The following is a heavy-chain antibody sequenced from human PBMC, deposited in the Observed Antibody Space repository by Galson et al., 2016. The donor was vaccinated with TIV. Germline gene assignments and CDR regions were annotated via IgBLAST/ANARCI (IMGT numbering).Heavy chain of an antibody. D-gene: IGHD3-10*01. V-gene: IGHV3-23*01. Sequence: SLRLSCATAGLTFSNFGMSWVRQAPGKGLEWVAAISGRGGSTFYGDSVKGRFTISRDNSENTVHLQMSNLRGDDTAIYYCARAGRGVYRFPFDSWGRGTLATVSS. CDR1: GLTFSNFG. CDR2: ISGRGGST. CDR3: ARAGRGVYRFPFDS. J-gene: IGHJ5*01.